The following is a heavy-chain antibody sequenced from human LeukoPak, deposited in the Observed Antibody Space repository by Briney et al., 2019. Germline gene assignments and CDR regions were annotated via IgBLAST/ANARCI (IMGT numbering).Heavy chain of an antibody. Sequence: SETMSLTCAVYGGSLSGYYWSWLRQPPGKGLEWLGEINHSGSTNYNPSLKSRVTLSVDTPKNQFSLKLSSVTAAATAVYYSARGLAATLRGVLVDYWGQGNLVTVSS. V-gene: IGHV4-34*01. CDR1: GGSLSGYY. CDR2: INHSGST. J-gene: IGHJ4*02. CDR3: ARGLAATLRGVLVDY. D-gene: IGHD2-15*01.